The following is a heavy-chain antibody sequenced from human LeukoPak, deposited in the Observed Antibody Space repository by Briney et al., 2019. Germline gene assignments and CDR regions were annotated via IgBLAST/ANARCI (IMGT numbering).Heavy chain of an antibody. Sequence: SETLSLTCTVSGGSISSYYWSWIRQPPGKGLEWIGYIYYSGSTNYNPSLKSRVTISVDTSKNRFSLKLSSVTAADTAVYYCARQKYCSGGSCYSADDAFDIWGQGTMVTVSS. CDR1: GGSISSYY. CDR3: ARQKYCSGGSCYSADDAFDI. D-gene: IGHD2-15*01. CDR2: IYYSGST. V-gene: IGHV4-59*08. J-gene: IGHJ3*02.